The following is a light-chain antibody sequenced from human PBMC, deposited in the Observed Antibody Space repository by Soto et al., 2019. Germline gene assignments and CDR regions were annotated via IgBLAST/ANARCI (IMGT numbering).Light chain of an antibody. Sequence: EIVLTQSPGTLSFSPGERATLSCRASQSVSSTYLAWYQQRPGQAPRLLIYGASTRATGIPDRFSGSGSGTDFTLTISRLEPEDFVVYYCQHYGSSLWTFGQGTKVEIK. J-gene: IGKJ1*01. CDR3: QHYGSSLWT. CDR2: GAS. V-gene: IGKV3-20*01. CDR1: QSVSSTY.